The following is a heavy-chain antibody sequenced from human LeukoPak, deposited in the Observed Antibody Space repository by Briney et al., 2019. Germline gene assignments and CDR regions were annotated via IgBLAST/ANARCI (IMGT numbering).Heavy chain of an antibody. CDR3: ARGRLYSGSYYCIHAFDI. J-gene: IGHJ3*02. D-gene: IGHD1-26*01. CDR2: MNPNSGNT. CDR1: GYTFTSYD. V-gene: IGHV1-8*01. Sequence: ASVKVSCKASGYTFTSYDTNWVRQATGQGLEWMGWMNPNSGNTGYAQKFQGRVTMTRNTSISTAYMELSSLRSEDTAVYYCARGRLYSGSYYCIHAFDIWGQGTMVTVSS.